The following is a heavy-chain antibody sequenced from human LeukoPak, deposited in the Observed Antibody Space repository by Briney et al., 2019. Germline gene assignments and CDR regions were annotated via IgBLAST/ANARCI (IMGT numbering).Heavy chain of an antibody. CDR3: TRDRLLGGYCSSTSCPRGMDV. CDR2: IRSKAYGGTP. D-gene: IGHD2-2*01. V-gene: IGHV3-49*03. CDR1: GFSFGDYG. J-gene: IGHJ6*02. Sequence: GGSLRLYCTASGFSFGDYGMSWFRQAPGKGPEWVAFIRSKAYGGTPEYAASVNGRFTISRDDSKGIAYLQMNSLKTEDTAMYYCTRDRLLGGYCSSTSCPRGMDVWGQGTTVIV.